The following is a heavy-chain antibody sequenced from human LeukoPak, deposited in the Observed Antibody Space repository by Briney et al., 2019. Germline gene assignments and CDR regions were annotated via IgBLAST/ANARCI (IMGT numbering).Heavy chain of an antibody. CDR3: ARPTWIQLWAHLDY. V-gene: IGHV1-3*01. CDR1: GYTFTSYA. J-gene: IGHJ4*02. CDR2: INAGNGNT. D-gene: IGHD5-18*01. Sequence: ASVKVSCKASGYTFTSYAMHWVRQAPGQRLEWMGWINAGNGNTKYSQKFQGRVTITRDTSASTAYMELSSLRSEDTAVYYCARPTWIQLWAHLDYWGQGTLVTVSS.